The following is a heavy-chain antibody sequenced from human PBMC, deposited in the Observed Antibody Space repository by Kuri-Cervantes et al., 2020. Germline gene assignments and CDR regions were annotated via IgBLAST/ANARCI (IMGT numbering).Heavy chain of an antibody. CDR1: GFTFDDYG. V-gene: IGHV3-20*04. D-gene: IGHD3-16*01. CDR2: INWNGGTT. Sequence: GESLKISCAASGFTFDDYGMSWVRQAPGKGLEWVSGINWNGGTTGYADSVKGRFTISRDNAKNSLYLQMNSLRAEDTALYYCARGGLGLGLDYWGQGTLVTVSS. CDR3: ARGGLGLGLDY. J-gene: IGHJ4*02.